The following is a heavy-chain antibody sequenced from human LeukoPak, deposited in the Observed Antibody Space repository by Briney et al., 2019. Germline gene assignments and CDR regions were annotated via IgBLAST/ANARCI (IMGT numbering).Heavy chain of an antibody. CDR1: GFTFSSSA. J-gene: IGHJ4*02. V-gene: IGHV3-30*01. CDR3: ATGKGDSSGYDFMLPY. D-gene: IGHD5-12*01. CDR2: FSRDGSNK. Sequence: GGSLRLSCAASGFTFSSSAMHWVRQSPGKGLEWVAVFSRDGSNKYYADSVKGRFTISRDNSKNTFYLQMNSLTTEDTALYYCATGKGDSSGYDFMLPYWGQGTLVTVSS.